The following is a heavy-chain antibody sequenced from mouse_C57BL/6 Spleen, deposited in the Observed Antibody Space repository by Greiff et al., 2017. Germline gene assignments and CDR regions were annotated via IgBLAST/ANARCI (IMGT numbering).Heavy chain of an antibody. CDR3: ASACVSAMAY. J-gene: IGHJ3*01. CDR2: ITPGSGYT. V-gene: IGHV1-7*01. D-gene: IGHD2-3*01. CDR1: GYTFTSYW. Sequence: VQLQQSGAELAKPGASVKLSCTASGYTFTSYWMYWVKQRPGQGLEWIGYITPGSGYTKYNQKFKDKATLTADNSSSTAYMQLSSLTYEDSAGYYCASACVSAMAYWGQGTLVTVSA.